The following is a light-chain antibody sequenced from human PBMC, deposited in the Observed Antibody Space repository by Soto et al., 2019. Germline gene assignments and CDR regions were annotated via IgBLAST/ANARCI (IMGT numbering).Light chain of an antibody. J-gene: IGKJ4*01. CDR2: GAS. V-gene: IGKV3-15*01. Sequence: EIVMTQSPATLSVSPGERVTLSCRASQSVSSNLAWYQQKPGQAPRLLIHGASTRATGIPARFSGSGSGTEFTLTISSLQSEDFAVYYCQQYNNWPLTFGGGTKVDIK. CDR3: QQYNNWPLT. CDR1: QSVSSN.